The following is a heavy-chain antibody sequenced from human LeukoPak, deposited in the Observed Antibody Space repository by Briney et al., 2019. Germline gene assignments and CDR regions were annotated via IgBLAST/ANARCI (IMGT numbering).Heavy chain of an antibody. D-gene: IGHD2-21*02. V-gene: IGHV4-59*08. CDR2: ISYSAIT. Sequence: PSETLSLTCTVSGGSISSYYWSWIRQPPGKGLEWIGYISYSAITNYNPALKSRVTISIDTSKNQFSLKLSSVTAADTAVYYCARQHIVVVTATRVAGAFDIWGQGTMVTVSS. CDR3: ARQHIVVVTATRVAGAFDI. J-gene: IGHJ3*02. CDR1: GGSISSYY.